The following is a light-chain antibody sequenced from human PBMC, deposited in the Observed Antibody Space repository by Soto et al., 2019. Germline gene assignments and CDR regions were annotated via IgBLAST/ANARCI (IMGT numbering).Light chain of an antibody. J-gene: IGLJ1*01. V-gene: IGLV2-14*01. CDR1: SDDVGGYNY. CDR3: ISYRSSGTPFV. CDR2: EVS. Sequence: SVLTQPASVSGAPGQSITISCTGTSDDVGGYNYVSWYQHHPGKAPKLMIHEVSIRPSGVSNRFSGSKSGNTASLTISGLQTEDEADYFCISYRSSGTPFVFGTGTKVTVL.